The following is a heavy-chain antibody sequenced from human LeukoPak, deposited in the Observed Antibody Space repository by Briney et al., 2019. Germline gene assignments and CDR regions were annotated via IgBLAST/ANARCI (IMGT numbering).Heavy chain of an antibody. Sequence: SVKVSCKASGGTFSSYAISWVRQSPGQGLEWMGRIIPILGIANYAQKFQGRVTITADKSTSTAYMELSSLRSEDTAVYYCAREGHCSGGSCCGFDYWGQGTLVTVSS. CDR1: GGTFSSYA. D-gene: IGHD2-15*01. CDR3: AREGHCSGGSCCGFDY. J-gene: IGHJ4*02. CDR2: IIPILGIA. V-gene: IGHV1-69*04.